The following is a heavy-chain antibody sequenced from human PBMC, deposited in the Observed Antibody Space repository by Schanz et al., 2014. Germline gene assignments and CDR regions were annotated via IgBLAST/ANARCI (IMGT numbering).Heavy chain of an antibody. D-gene: IGHD2-15*01. J-gene: IGHJ6*02. CDR1: GGSVSGYF. CDR2: INYSGST. Sequence: VQLPQSAAGRLRPAETLSLTCAVYGGSVSGYFWTWIRQSPRQGLAWIGEINYSGSTHYNPSLTCRLTISMDASKSQLALKMKSVSAADTAVYYCARGGRYSSGGGCHYPYNYYAMDVWGQGTTVTVSS. V-gene: IGHV4-34*01. CDR3: ARGGRYSSGGGCHYPYNYYAMDV.